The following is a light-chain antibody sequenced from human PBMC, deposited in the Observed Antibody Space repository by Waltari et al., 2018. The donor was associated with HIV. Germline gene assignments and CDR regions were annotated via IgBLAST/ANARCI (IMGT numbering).Light chain of an antibody. CDR1: QSVSSGF. CDR2: GAS. Sequence: EIVLTQSPATLSLSPGDRATLSCRASQSVSSGFLAWYQQKRGQAPRLLIYGASTRAKGIPDWFSGGGSGTDFTLTISSLDPEDFAVYYCHQYGSATYTFGQGTKLDIK. V-gene: IGKV3-20*01. CDR3: HQYGSATYT. J-gene: IGKJ2*01.